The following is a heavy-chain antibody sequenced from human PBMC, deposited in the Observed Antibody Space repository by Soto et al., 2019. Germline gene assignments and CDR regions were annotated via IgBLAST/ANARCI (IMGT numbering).Heavy chain of an antibody. J-gene: IGHJ6*02. CDR2: IKQDGSEK. CDR1: GFTFSSYW. CDR3: SRDPNTMVRGYYYYYYGMDV. D-gene: IGHD3-10*01. Sequence: PGGSLRLSCAASGFTFSSYWMSWVRQAPGKGLEWVANIKQDGSEKYYVDSVKGRFTISRDNAKNSLYLQMNSLRAEDTAVYYCSRDPNTMVRGYYYYYYGMDVWGQGTTVTVSS. V-gene: IGHV3-7*01.